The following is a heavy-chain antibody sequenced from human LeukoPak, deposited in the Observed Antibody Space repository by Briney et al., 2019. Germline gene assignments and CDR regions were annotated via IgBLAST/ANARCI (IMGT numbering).Heavy chain of an antibody. CDR1: GYTFTGYN. Sequence: GSVRVSCTASGYTFTGYNMHWVRQAPGQGLEWMGWINTNSGGTNYAQTFQGRFTMTRDTSISTAYMELSRLRSDDTALYYCAGGLAARTPQIRDRYYYYYGMDVWGQGTTVTVSS. CDR2: INTNSGGT. CDR3: AGGLAARTPQIRDRYYYYYGMDV. J-gene: IGHJ6*02. V-gene: IGHV1-2*02. D-gene: IGHD2-15*01.